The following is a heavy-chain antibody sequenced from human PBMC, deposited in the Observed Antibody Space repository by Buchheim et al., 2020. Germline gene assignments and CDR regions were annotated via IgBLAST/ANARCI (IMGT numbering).Heavy chain of an antibody. CDR2: IYHSGST. V-gene: IGHV4-4*02. J-gene: IGHJ6*02. Sequence: QVQLQESGPGLVKPSGTLSLTCAVSGGSISSSNWWSWVRQPPGKGLEWIGEIYHSGSTNYNPSLKSRVTISVDKSKNQFSLKLSSVTAADTAVYYCARETRDYYDSSGYYFRYYYYGMDVWGQGT. CDR1: GGSISSSNW. CDR3: ARETRDYYDSSGYYFRYYYYGMDV. D-gene: IGHD3-22*01.